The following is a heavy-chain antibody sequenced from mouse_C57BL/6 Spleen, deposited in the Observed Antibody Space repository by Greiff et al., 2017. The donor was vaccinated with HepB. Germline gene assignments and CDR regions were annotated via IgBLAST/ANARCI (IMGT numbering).Heavy chain of an antibody. Sequence: EVKLEESGPGLVKPSQSLSLTCSVTGYSITSGYYWNWIRQFPGNKLEWMGYISYDGSNNYNPSLKNRISITRDTSKNQFFLKLNSVTTEDTATYYCARGVLRYYYFDYWGQGTTLTVSS. V-gene: IGHV3-6*01. D-gene: IGHD1-1*01. CDR1: GYSITSGYY. J-gene: IGHJ2*01. CDR2: ISYDGSN. CDR3: ARGVLRYYYFDY.